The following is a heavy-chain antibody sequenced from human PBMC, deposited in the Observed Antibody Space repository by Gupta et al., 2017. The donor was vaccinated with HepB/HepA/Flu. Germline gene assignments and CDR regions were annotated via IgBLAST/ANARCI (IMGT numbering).Heavy chain of an antibody. V-gene: IGHV4-39*01. Sequence: QLQLQESGPGLVKPSETLSLTCTVSGGSISSSSYYWGWIRQPPGKGLEWIGSIYYSGSTYYNPSLKSRVTISVDTSKNQFSLKLSSVTAADTAVYYCARQTIAAAGILFDPWGQGTLVTVSS. J-gene: IGHJ5*02. D-gene: IGHD6-13*01. CDR3: ARQTIAAAGILFDP. CDR1: GGSISSSSYY. CDR2: IYYSGST.